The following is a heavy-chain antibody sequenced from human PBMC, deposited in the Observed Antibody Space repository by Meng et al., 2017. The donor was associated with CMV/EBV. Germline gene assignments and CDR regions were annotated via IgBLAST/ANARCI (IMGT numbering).Heavy chain of an antibody. CDR1: GGTFSSYT. CDR2: IIPILGIA. J-gene: IGHJ3*02. CDR3: VLYSSSSADAFDI. D-gene: IGHD6-6*01. Sequence: SVKVSCKASGGTFSSYTISWVRQAPRQGLEWMGRIIPILGIANYAQKFQGRVTITADKSTSTAYMELSSLRSEDTAVYYCVLYSSSSADAFDIWGQGTMVTVSS. V-gene: IGHV1-69*02.